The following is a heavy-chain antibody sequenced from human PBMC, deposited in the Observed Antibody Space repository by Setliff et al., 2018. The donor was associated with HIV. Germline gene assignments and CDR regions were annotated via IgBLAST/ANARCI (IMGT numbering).Heavy chain of an antibody. V-gene: IGHV1-69*13. J-gene: IGHJ4*02. D-gene: IGHD3-10*01. Sequence: SVKVSCKASGGTLSSYSINWVRQAPGQGLEWMGTFITVFRRPTYAQKLQGRVTITADESTGTAYMELSSLRSDDTAVYYCATDRTQTGINMVRGRIVDPARYPLDYWGQGTLVTVSS. CDR2: FITVFRRP. CDR3: ATDRTQTGINMVRGRIVDPARYPLDY. CDR1: GGTLSSYS.